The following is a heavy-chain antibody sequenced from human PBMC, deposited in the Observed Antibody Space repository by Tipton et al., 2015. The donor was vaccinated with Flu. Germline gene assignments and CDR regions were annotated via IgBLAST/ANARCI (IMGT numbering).Heavy chain of an antibody. CDR2: IIPIFGTT. CDR3: ARPRPGSNYYYYYGLDV. V-gene: IGHV1-69*01. Sequence: QLVQSGAEVKKPGSSVKVSCKASGGILRTYTISWVRQAPGQGLEWMGGIIPIFGTTSYAQKFQGRVTITADESTTTAYMDLSSLTSEDTAIYYCARPRPGSNYYYYYGLDVWGQGTTVTVSS. CDR1: GGILRTYT. D-gene: IGHD6-6*01. J-gene: IGHJ6*02.